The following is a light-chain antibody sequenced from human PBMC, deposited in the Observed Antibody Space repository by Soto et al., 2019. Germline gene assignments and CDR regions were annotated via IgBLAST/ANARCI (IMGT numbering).Light chain of an antibody. CDR1: QSVSSNH. CDR2: GAS. CDR3: QQYGSSGT. J-gene: IGKJ1*01. Sequence: EIVLTQSPGTLSLSPGARAPLSCRASQSVSSNHLAWYQQNPGQAPRLLIYGASNRATGIPDRFSGSGSGTDFTLTISRLEPEDFAVYYCQQYGSSGTFGQGTKVDI. V-gene: IGKV3-20*01.